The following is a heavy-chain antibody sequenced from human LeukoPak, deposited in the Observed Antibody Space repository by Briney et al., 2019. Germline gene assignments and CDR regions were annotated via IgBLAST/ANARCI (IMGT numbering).Heavy chain of an antibody. Sequence: SGPTLVKPTQTLTLTCTLSGLSLSTSGVGVGWIRQPPGKALEWLARIDWDDDKYYSTSLKTRLTISKDTSKNQVVLTMTNMDPVDTATYYCARTANGYGSGSYGYYYYGMDVWGQGTTVTVSS. CDR1: GLSLSTSGVG. D-gene: IGHD3-10*01. CDR3: ARTANGYGSGSYGYYYYGMDV. CDR2: IDWDDDK. J-gene: IGHJ6*02. V-gene: IGHV2-70*11.